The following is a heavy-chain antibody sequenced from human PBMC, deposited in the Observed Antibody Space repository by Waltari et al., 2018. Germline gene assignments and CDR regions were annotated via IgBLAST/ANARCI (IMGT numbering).Heavy chain of an antibody. J-gene: IGHJ4*02. V-gene: IGHV4-34*01. CDR1: GGSSSGYY. Sequence: QVQLQQWGAGLLKPSETLSLTCAVYGGSSSGYYWSWIRQPPGKGLEWIGEINHSGSTNYNPSLKSRVTISVDTSKNQFSLKLSSVTAADTAVYYCASWDTAMEVDDYWGQGTLVTVSS. CDR2: INHSGST. D-gene: IGHD5-18*01. CDR3: ASWDTAMEVDDY.